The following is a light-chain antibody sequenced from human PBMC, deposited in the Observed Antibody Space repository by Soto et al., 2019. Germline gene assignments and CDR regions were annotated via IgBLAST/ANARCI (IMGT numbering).Light chain of an antibody. CDR2: EVS. Sequence: QSALTQPASVSGSPGQSITLSCAGTTNDIGSYNYVSWYQQHPGEAPKLVIYEVSNRPSGVSNRFSGSKSGNTASLTISGLQADDEADYYCCSKTSSITYVFGSGTKLTVL. CDR3: CSKTSSITYV. V-gene: IGLV2-14*01. J-gene: IGLJ1*01. CDR1: TNDIGSYNY.